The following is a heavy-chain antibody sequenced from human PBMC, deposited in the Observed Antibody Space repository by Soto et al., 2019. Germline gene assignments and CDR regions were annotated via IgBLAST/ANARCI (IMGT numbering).Heavy chain of an antibody. CDR1: GYTFTRYG. CDR3: ARDWYCSGGSCQDLFDY. CDR2: VSSYTANA. D-gene: IGHD2-15*01. J-gene: IGHJ4*02. V-gene: IGHV1-18*01. Sequence: GASVKVSCKASGYTFTRYGVSWVRQAPGQGLEWMGWVSSYTANAKYAQKLQGRVTMTTDTSTSTTYMGLRSLRSDDTAVYFFARDWYCSGGSCQDLFDYWGQGTLVTVSS.